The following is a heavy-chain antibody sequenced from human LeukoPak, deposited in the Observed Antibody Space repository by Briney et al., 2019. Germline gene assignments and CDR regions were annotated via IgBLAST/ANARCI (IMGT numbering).Heavy chain of an antibody. V-gene: IGHV4-4*07. CDR2: IYTSGST. J-gene: IGHJ6*03. D-gene: IGHD3-10*01. CDR1: GGSISSYY. CDR3: ARGDTMVRGNYYYMDV. Sequence: SETLSLTCTVSGGSISSYYWSWIRQPAGKGLEWIGRIYTSGSTNYNPSLKSRVTMSVDTSKNQFSLKLSSVTAADTAVYYCARGDTMVRGNYYYMDVWGKGTTVTISS.